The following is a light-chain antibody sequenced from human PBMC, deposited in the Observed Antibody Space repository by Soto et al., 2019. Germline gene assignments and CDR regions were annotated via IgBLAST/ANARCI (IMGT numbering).Light chain of an antibody. Sequence: DIQMTQSPSSLSASVGDRVTITCRASQSIRSFLNWYQQKPGKAPKLLIYAASSLQSGVPSRFSGSGSGTDFTRTISSLQPEDFETYYCQQSYSTSLPFGGGTKVEIK. CDR1: QSIRSF. CDR2: AAS. J-gene: IGKJ4*01. CDR3: QQSYSTSLP. V-gene: IGKV1-39*01.